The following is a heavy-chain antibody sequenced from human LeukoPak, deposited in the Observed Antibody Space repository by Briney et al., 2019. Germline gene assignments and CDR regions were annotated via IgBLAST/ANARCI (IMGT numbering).Heavy chain of an antibody. D-gene: IGHD6-13*01. CDR3: ARDSDTAAADYYFEY. CDR1: GFTFSSYA. Sequence: PGRSLRLSCAASGFTFSSYAMHWVRQAPGKGLEWVAVISYDGRDKYYADSVQGRFTFSRDNSKNTLYLQMNSLRAEDTAVYYCARDSDTAAADYYFEYWGQGTLVTVSS. V-gene: IGHV3-30*04. CDR2: ISYDGRDK. J-gene: IGHJ4*02.